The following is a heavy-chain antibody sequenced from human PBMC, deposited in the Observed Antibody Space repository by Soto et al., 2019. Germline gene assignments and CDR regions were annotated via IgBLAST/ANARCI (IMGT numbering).Heavy chain of an antibody. CDR1: GYTFTSYG. D-gene: IGHD3-22*01. CDR3: ARDGKYCYDSSGYYYGDDY. J-gene: IGHJ4*02. Sequence: QVQLVQSGAEVKKPGASVKVSCKASGYTFTSYGIGWVRQAPGQGLEWMGWISAYNGNTNYAQKLQGRVTMTTDTSTSTAYMELRSLRSDDTAVFYCARDGKYCYDSSGYYYGDDYWGQGALVTVSS. V-gene: IGHV1-18*01. CDR2: ISAYNGNT.